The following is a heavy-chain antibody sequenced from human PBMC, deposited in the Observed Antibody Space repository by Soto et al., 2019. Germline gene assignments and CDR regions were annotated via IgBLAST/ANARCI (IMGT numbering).Heavy chain of an antibody. Sequence: PSETRSLTCTVSGGSISSYYWSWIRQPPGKGLEWIGYIYYSGSTNYNPPLKSRVTISVDTSKNQFSLKLSSVTAADTAVYYCARDLGYYYDSSGYKAFDIWGQGTMVTVSS. CDR3: ARDLGYYYDSSGYKAFDI. CDR2: IYYSGST. V-gene: IGHV4-59*01. D-gene: IGHD3-22*01. J-gene: IGHJ3*02. CDR1: GGSISSYY.